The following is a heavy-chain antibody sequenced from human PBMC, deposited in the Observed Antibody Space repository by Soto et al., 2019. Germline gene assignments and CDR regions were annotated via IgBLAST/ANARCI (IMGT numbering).Heavy chain of an antibody. V-gene: IGHV3-66*01. CDR1: GFTVSSNY. J-gene: IGHJ6*02. CDR2: IYSGGST. Sequence: PGGSLRLSCAASGFTVSSNYMSWVRQAPGKGLEWVSVIYSGGSTYYADSVKGRFTISRDNSKNTLYLQMNSLRAEDTAVYYCARDQYGYDNYYYYGMDVWGQGTTVTVSS. D-gene: IGHD5-12*01. CDR3: ARDQYGYDNYYYYGMDV.